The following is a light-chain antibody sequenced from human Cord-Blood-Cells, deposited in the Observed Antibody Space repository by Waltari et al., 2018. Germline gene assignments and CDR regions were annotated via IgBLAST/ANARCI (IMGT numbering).Light chain of an antibody. Sequence: QSALTQPASVSGSPGQSITISCTGTSSDVGGYNYVSWYQQHPGKAPKLMIHDVSNRPSGVSNLVSGSKSGNTASLTISGLQAEDEADYYCSSYTSSSTLVFGTGTKVTVL. CDR2: DVS. CDR3: SSYTSSSTLV. J-gene: IGLJ1*01. CDR1: SSDVGGYNY. V-gene: IGLV2-14*03.